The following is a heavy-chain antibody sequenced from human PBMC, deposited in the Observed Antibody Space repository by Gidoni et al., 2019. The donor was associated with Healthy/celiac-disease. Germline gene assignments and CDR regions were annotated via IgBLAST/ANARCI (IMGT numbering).Heavy chain of an antibody. CDR2: FDPEDGET. J-gene: IGHJ6*02. Sequence: QVQLVRSGFGVKKPGASARAFCKASGYTLTELSMHWVRQAPGKGLEWMGGFDPEDGETSYAQKFQSRVTMTEDTATDTAYMELSSLRSEDTAVYYCATVNYYYYGMDVWGQGTTVTVSS. V-gene: IGHV1-24*01. CDR3: ATVNYYYYGMDV. CDR1: GYTLTELS.